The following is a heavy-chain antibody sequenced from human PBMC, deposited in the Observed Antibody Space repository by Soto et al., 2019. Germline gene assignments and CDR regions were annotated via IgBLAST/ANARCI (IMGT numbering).Heavy chain of an antibody. CDR2: ISYDGSNK. D-gene: IGHD2-8*02. CDR1: GFTFSSYA. CDR3: ARDRIGTGSNWFDP. J-gene: IGHJ5*02. Sequence: PGGSLRLSCAASGFTFSSYAMHWVRQAPGKGLEWVAVISYDGSNKYYADSVKGRFTISRDNSKNTLYLQMNSLRAEDTAVYYCARDRIGTGSNWFDPWGQGTLVTVSS. V-gene: IGHV3-30-3*01.